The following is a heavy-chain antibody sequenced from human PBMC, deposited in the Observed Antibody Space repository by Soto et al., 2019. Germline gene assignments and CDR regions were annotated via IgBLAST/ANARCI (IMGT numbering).Heavy chain of an antibody. CDR2: ISYDGSNK. D-gene: IGHD6-19*01. J-gene: IGHJ6*02. V-gene: IGHV3-30-3*01. CDR1: GFTFSSYA. CDR3: ARDGYSSGLNEGYYYGMDV. Sequence: LRLSCAASGFTFSSYAMHWVRQAPGKGLEWVAVISYDGSNKYYADSVKGRFTISRDNSKNTLYLQMNSLRAEDTAVYYCARDGYSSGLNEGYYYGMDVWGQGTTVTVSS.